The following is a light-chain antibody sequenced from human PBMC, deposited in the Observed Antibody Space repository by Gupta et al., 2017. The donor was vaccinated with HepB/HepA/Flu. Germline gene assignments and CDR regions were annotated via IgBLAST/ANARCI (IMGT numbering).Light chain of an antibody. CDR3: QQANSFPIT. Sequence: DIQMTQSPSSVSASVGDTVTITCRASQGITKWLAWYQQKPGKAPNLLIYGASNLQSGVPSRFSGSGSGTDFTLTISSLQPEDFATYYCQQANSFPITFGGGTKVEIK. V-gene: IGKV1D-12*01. CDR1: QGITKW. CDR2: GAS. J-gene: IGKJ4*01.